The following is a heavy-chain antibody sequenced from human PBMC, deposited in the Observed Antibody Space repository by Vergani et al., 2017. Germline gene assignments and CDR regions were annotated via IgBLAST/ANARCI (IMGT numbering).Heavy chain of an antibody. CDR3: ARGGLERVYSSGWYDHFDY. CDR2: IYYSGTT. J-gene: IGHJ4*02. V-gene: IGHV4-31*03. CDR1: GAYVGSGGYY. D-gene: IGHD6-19*01. Sequence: QVQLQESGPGLVKASQTLSLTCSVSGAYVGSGGYYWSWVRQRPGMGLDWIGYIYYSGTTYYNPSLESRLTISLDTSENHLSLKLTSVTAADTAVYYCARGGLERVYSSGWYDHFDYWGQGTLVTVSS.